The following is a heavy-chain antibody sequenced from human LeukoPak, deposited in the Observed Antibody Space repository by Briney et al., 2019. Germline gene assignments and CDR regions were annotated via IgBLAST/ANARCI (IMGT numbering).Heavy chain of an antibody. Sequence: ASVKVSFKASASTFTIYAMHWVRQAPGQGLEWMGWITPSGGTNYPQKFQGRVAITRDTSITTAYMDLSRLTSDNTAVYYCARDRYGDGFAHFDYWGQGALVTVSS. CDR1: ASTFTIYA. CDR2: ITPSGGT. V-gene: IGHV1-2*02. D-gene: IGHD5-24*01. J-gene: IGHJ4*02. CDR3: ARDRYGDGFAHFDY.